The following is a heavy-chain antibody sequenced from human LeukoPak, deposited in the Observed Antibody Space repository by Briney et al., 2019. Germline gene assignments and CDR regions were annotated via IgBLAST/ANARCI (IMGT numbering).Heavy chain of an antibody. CDR2: ISYDGSNK. Sequence: GGSLRLSCAASGFTFSSYAMHWVRQAPGKGLEGVAVISYDGSNKYYADSVKGRFTISRDNSKNTLYLQMNSLRAEDTAVYYCARGRGWFGELPVDYWGQGTLVTVSS. CDR1: GFTFSSYA. J-gene: IGHJ4*02. D-gene: IGHD3-10*01. CDR3: ARGRGWFGELPVDY. V-gene: IGHV3-30-3*01.